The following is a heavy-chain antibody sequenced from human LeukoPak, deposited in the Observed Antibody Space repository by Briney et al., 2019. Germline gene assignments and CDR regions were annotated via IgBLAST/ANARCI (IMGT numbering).Heavy chain of an antibody. CDR2: ISSSSTYI. Sequence: GGSLRLSCAASGFTFSYYNMNWVRQAPGKGLEWVSSISSSSTYIYYADSVKGRFTISRDNAKNSLYLEMNSLRAGDTAVYYCARDPWTNYGDYVRFDYWGQGTLVTVSS. CDR1: GFTFSYYN. V-gene: IGHV3-21*01. J-gene: IGHJ4*02. D-gene: IGHD4-17*01. CDR3: ARDPWTNYGDYVRFDY.